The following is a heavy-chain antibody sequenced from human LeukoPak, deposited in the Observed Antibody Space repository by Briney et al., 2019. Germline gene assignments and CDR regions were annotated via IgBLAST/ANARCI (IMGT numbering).Heavy chain of an antibody. J-gene: IGHJ6*02. CDR1: GGSISSYY. CDR2: IYYSGST. Sequence: SETLSLTCTVSGGSISSYYWSWIRQPPGKGLEWIGHIYYSGSTNYNPSLKSRVTISVDTSKNRFSLKVSSVTAADAAVYYCARVGCSSTSCSTNYGMDVWGQGTTVTVSS. V-gene: IGHV4-59*01. CDR3: ARVGCSSTSCSTNYGMDV. D-gene: IGHD2-2*02.